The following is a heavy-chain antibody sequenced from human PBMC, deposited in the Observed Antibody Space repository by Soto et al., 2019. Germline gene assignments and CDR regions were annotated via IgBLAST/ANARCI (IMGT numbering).Heavy chain of an antibody. CDR1: GFTFSSYA. CDR2: ISGSGGST. Sequence: GGSLRLSCAASGFTFSSYAMSWVRQAPGKGLEWVSAISGSGGSTYYADSVKGRFTISRDNSKNTLYLQMNSLRAEDTAVYYCAKAGSGSYPFYYYYGMDVWGQGTMVTVSS. CDR3: AKAGSGSYPFYYYYGMDV. D-gene: IGHD3-10*01. V-gene: IGHV3-23*01. J-gene: IGHJ6*02.